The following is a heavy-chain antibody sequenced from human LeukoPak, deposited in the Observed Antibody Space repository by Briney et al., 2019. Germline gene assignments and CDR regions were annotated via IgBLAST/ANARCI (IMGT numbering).Heavy chain of an antibody. CDR3: TRGTTSTFDP. Sequence: PGGSLRLSCAASGFTFSSNWMHWVRQAPGKGLVWVSRINSDGSTIGYADSVKGRFTISRDNAKSTLFLQMSSLRAEDTAVYYCTRGTTSTFDPWGQGTLVTVSS. D-gene: IGHD4-11*01. J-gene: IGHJ5*02. V-gene: IGHV3-74*01. CDR2: INSDGSTI. CDR1: GFTFSSNW.